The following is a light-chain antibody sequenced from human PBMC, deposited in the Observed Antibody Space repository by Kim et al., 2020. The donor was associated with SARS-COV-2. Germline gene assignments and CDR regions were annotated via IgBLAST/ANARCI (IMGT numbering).Light chain of an antibody. J-gene: IGKJ1*01. CDR1: QDISRY. Sequence: DIQMTQSPSSLSASVGDRVTITCRASQDISRYLNWYQQKPGKAPKLLIYTASSLQSGVPSRFTGSGSETDFTLTISSLQPEDFATYYCKQTYRESRTFGQGTKVDIK. CDR2: TAS. V-gene: IGKV1-39*01. CDR3: KQTYRESRT.